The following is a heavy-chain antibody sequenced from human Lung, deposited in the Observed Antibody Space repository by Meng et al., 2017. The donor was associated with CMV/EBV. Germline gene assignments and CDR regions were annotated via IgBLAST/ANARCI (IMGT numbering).Heavy chain of an antibody. CDR3: ARDNYGEYGRAFDI. CDR2: ISYDGSNK. Sequence: SCAASGFTFSSYAMHWVRQAPGKGLEWVAVISYDGSNKYYADSVKGRFTISRDNSKNTLYLQMNSLRAEDAAVYYCARDNYGEYGRAFDIWGQGTMVTVSS. CDR1: GFTFSSYA. J-gene: IGHJ3*02. V-gene: IGHV3-30-3*01. D-gene: IGHD4-17*01.